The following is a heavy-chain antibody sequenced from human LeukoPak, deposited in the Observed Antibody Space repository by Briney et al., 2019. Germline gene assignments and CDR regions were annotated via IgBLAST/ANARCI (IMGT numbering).Heavy chain of an antibody. J-gene: IGHJ6*02. Sequence: PSETLSLTCTVSGGSISTYYWSWIRQPPAKGLEWIGYIYYSGSTNYSPSLKSRVTMSVDTSKNQFSLTLSSVTAADTAVYYCARVRPDYDILTGFGMDVWGQGTTVTVSS. V-gene: IGHV4-59*01. CDR1: GGSISTYY. CDR3: ARVRPDYDILTGFGMDV. CDR2: IYYSGST. D-gene: IGHD3-9*01.